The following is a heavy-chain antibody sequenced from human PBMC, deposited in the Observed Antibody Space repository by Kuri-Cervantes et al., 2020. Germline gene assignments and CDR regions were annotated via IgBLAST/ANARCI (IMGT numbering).Heavy chain of an antibody. CDR2: IRYNGSNK. CDR1: GFTFINYG. Sequence: GGSLRPSFAASGFTFINYGMHWVRQAPGKGLEWVAFIRYNGSNKYYSDSVKGRFTISRDNSKNTLYLQMNSLRAEDTAVYYCEKGTTLGEWLVPFDYWGQGTLVTVSS. D-gene: IGHD6-19*01. J-gene: IGHJ4*02. CDR3: EKGTTLGEWLVPFDY. V-gene: IGHV3-30*02.